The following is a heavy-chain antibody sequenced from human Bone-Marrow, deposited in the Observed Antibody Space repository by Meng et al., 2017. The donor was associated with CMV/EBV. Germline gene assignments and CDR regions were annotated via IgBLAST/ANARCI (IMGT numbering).Heavy chain of an antibody. J-gene: IGHJ4*02. Sequence: GESLKISCAASGFTFSSYWMDWVRQAPGKGLVWVSSIKSDGSSTTYADSVKGRFIISRDNAKNTLYLQMNSLRAEDTAVYYCTRGSSWSDYWGQGTLVTVSS. CDR3: TRGSSWSDY. CDR2: IKSDGSST. V-gene: IGHV3-74*01. CDR1: GFTFSSYW. D-gene: IGHD6-6*01.